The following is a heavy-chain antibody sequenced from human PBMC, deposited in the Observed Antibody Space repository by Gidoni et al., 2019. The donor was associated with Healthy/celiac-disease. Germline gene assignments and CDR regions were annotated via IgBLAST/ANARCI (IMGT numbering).Heavy chain of an antibody. Sequence: EVQLVESGGGLVQPGGSLRLSCAASGFTFSSYWMSWVRQAPGKGLEWVANIKQDGSEKYYVDSVKGRFTISRDNDKNSLYLQMNSLRAEDTAVYYCAGQYSSSWYYFDYWGQGTLVTVSS. V-gene: IGHV3-7*01. CDR2: IKQDGSEK. D-gene: IGHD6-13*01. CDR1: GFTFSSYW. CDR3: AGQYSSSWYYFDY. J-gene: IGHJ4*02.